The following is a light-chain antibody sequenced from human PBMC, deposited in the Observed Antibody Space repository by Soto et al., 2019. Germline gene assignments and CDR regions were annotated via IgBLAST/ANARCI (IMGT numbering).Light chain of an antibody. CDR3: QQYGSSPPYS. V-gene: IGKV3-20*01. J-gene: IGKJ2*01. CDR2: GAS. Sequence: IVLTQSPGTLSLSPGERATLSCRASQSISSSYLAWYQQKPGQAPRLLIYGASSRATGIPDWFSGSGSGTDFSLTISRLEPEDFAVYYCQQYGSSPPYSFGKGTKVEIK. CDR1: QSISSSY.